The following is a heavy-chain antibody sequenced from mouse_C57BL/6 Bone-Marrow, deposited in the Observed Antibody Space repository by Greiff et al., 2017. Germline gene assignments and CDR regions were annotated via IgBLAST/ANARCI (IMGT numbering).Heavy chain of an antibody. V-gene: IGHV5-12*01. CDR2: ISNGGGST. Sequence: EVKVEESGGGLVQPGGSLKLSCAASGFTFSDYYMYWVRQTPEKRLEWVAYISNGGGSTYYPDTVKGRFTISRDNAKNTLYLQMIRLKSEDTAMYYCARGGIYYDYGDFDYWGQGTTLTVSS. CDR1: GFTFSDYY. D-gene: IGHD2-4*01. J-gene: IGHJ2*01. CDR3: ARGGIYYDYGDFDY.